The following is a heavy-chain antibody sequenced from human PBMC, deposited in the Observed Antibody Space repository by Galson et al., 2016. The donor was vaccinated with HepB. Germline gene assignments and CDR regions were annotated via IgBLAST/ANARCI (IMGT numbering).Heavy chain of an antibody. J-gene: IGHJ4*02. CDR1: GFTFSSYV. V-gene: IGHV3-33*08. CDR2: IWSDGNNK. Sequence: SLRLSCAASGFTFSSYVMHWVRQAPGKGLEWVAVIWSDGNNKYYADSVEGRFTISRDNSKNTLYLQMNSLRAEDTALYYCARDRGYSGCDYDYWGQGTLVTVSS. D-gene: IGHD5-12*01. CDR3: ARDRGYSGCDYDY.